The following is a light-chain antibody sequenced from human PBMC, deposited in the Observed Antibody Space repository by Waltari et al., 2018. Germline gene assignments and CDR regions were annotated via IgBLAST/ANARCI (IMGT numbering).Light chain of an antibody. J-gene: IGKJ1*01. CDR1: QSVHSTT. Sequence: EIVLTQSPGTLSLSPGERATLSCRASQSVHSTTLAWYQQKPGQAPRLVIYDASSRATGSPDRLSGSGSGTDFTLTFSRLEPEDFAVYYCHQYGRSPPWTFGQGTKVEIK. V-gene: IGKV3-20*01. CDR3: HQYGRSPPWT. CDR2: DAS.